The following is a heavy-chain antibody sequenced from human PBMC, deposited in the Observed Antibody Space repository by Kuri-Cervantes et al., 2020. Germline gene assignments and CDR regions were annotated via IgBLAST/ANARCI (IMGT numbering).Heavy chain of an antibody. D-gene: IGHD6-13*01. CDR1: GFTVSSNY. CDR2: IYSGGST. V-gene: IGHV3-53*01. J-gene: IGHJ3*02. Sequence: GGSLRLSCAASGFTVSSNYMSWVRQAPGKGLEWVSVIYSGGSTYYADSVKGRFTISRDNSKNTLYLQMNSPRAEDTAVYYCAGSSWSHDAFDIWGQGTMVTVSS. CDR3: AGSSWSHDAFDI.